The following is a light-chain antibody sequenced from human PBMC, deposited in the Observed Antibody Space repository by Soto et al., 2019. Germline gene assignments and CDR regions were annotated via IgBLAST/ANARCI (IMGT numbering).Light chain of an antibody. Sequence: EIVMTQSPATLSVSPGGRATLSCRASQRVSSNLAWYQQKPCQAPRLLIYGASTRATGIPARFSGSGSGTEFTLTISSLQSEDFAVYYCQQYNNWPPTFGQGTRLEIK. CDR2: GAS. CDR3: QQYNNWPPT. J-gene: IGKJ5*01. CDR1: QRVSSN. V-gene: IGKV3-15*01.